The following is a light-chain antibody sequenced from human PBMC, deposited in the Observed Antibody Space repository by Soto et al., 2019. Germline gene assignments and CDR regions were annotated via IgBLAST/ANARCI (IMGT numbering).Light chain of an antibody. V-gene: IGLV2-14*03. Sequence: QFVLTQPASVSGSPGQSITISCTGTSSDVGGYNFVSWYQQHPGKAPKLMIYDVNNRPSGVSNRFSGSKSGNTASLTISGPQAEDEADYYCSSYTSSSTYVFGTGTKVTVL. CDR3: SSYTSSSTYV. CDR1: SSDVGGYNF. J-gene: IGLJ1*01. CDR2: DVN.